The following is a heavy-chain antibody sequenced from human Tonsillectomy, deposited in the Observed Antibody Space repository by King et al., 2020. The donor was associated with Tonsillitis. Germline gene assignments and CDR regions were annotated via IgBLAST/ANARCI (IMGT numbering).Heavy chain of an antibody. CDR3: VRDMNPSDGSGYYDAFDV. CDR2: MRKDGSVK. Sequence: VQLVESGGGLVQPGGSLRLSCVASGFTFSNYWMSWVRQAPGKGLEWVANMRKDGSVKNYVDSVKGRFTISRDNAKNSLYLQMDSLGADDTAVYFCVRDMNPSDGSGYYDAFDVWGQGTMVTVSS. J-gene: IGHJ3*01. CDR1: GFTFSNYW. D-gene: IGHD3-22*01. V-gene: IGHV3-7*03.